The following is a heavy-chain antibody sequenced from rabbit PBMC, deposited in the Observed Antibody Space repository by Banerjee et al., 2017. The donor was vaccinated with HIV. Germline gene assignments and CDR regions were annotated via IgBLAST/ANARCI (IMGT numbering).Heavy chain of an antibody. CDR3: ARDLTSVIGWNFNL. J-gene: IGHJ4*01. D-gene: IGHD1-1*01. CDR2: INTYTSKG. V-gene: IGHV1S45*01. CDR1: GFSFSDRDV. Sequence: QDHLGESGGGLAQPEGSLTLTCKASGFSFSDRDVMCWVRQAPGKGLEWIACINTYTSKGVYATWAKGRFTISRTSSTTVTLQMTSLTAADTATYFCARDLTSVIGWNFNLWGPGTLVTVS.